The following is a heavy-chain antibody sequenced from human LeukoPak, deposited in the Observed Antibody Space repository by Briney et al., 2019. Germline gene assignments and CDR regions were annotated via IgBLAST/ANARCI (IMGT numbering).Heavy chain of an antibody. J-gene: IGHJ4*02. CDR1: GFTFSSYG. V-gene: IGHV3-23*01. D-gene: IGHD6-13*01. CDR3: AKDAQQTPFY. Sequence: GGSLRLSCAASGFTFSSYGMHWVRQAPGKGLEWVSAISGSGGSTYYADSVKGRFTISRDNSKNTLYLQMNSLRAEDAAVYYCAKDAQQTPFYWGQGTLVTVSS. CDR2: ISGSGGST.